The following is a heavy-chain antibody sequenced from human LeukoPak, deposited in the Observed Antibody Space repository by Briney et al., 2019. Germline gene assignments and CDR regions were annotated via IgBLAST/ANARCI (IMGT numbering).Heavy chain of an antibody. CDR1: GYTLTELS. J-gene: IGHJ1*01. D-gene: IGHD6-13*01. CDR3: ATDSRSSSWYGDLQH. Sequence: ASVKVSCKVSGYTLTELSMHWVRQAPGKGLEWMGGFDPEDGETIYAQKFQGRVTMTEDTSTDTAYMELSSLRSEDTAVYYCATDSRSSSWYGDLQHWGQGTLVTVSS. V-gene: IGHV1-24*01. CDR2: FDPEDGET.